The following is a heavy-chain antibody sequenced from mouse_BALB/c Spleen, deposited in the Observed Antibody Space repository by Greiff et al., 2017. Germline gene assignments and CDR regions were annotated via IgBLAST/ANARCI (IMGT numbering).Heavy chain of an antibody. CDR1: GYSITSDYA. D-gene: IGHD1-1*01. V-gene: IGHV3-2*02. Sequence: VQLKESGPGLVKPSQSLSLTCTVTGYSITSDYAWNWIRQFPGNKLEWMGYISYSGSTSYNPSLKSRISITRDTSKNQFFLQLNSVTTEDTATYYCARNYYGSLYWYFDVWGAGTTVTVSS. J-gene: IGHJ1*01. CDR2: ISYSGST. CDR3: ARNYYGSLYWYFDV.